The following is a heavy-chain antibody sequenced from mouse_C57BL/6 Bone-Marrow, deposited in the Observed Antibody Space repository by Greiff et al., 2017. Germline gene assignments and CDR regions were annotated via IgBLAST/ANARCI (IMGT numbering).Heavy chain of an antibody. CDR3: ARQRWLLLYYFDY. CDR2: IHPNSGST. CDR1: GYTFTSYW. J-gene: IGHJ2*01. D-gene: IGHD2-3*01. V-gene: IGHV1-64*01. Sequence: QVQLQQPGAELVKPGASVKLSCKASGYTFTSYWMHWVKQRPGQGLEWIGMIHPNSGSTNYNEKFKSKATLTVDKSSSTAYMQLSSLTSEDSAVXYCARQRWLLLYYFDYWGKGTTLTVSS.